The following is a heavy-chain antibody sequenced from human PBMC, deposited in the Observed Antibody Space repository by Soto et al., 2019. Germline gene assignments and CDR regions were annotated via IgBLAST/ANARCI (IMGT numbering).Heavy chain of an antibody. CDR1: GFTFSGSA. Sequence: EVQLVESGGGLVQPGGSRKLSCAASGFTFSGSAMHWGRHASGKGLEWVGRIRSKANSYATAYAASVKGRFTISRDDSQNTAYLQMTSLTAEETAVYCCIRLSVPTGATEHRQYYYYYYMDVWGKETTVTVSS. J-gene: IGHJ6*03. D-gene: IGHD1-1*01. V-gene: IGHV3-73*01. CDR3: IRLSVPTGATEHRQYYYYYYMDV. CDR2: IRSKANSYAT.